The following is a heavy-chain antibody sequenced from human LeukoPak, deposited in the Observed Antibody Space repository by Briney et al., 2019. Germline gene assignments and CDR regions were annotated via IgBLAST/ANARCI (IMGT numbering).Heavy chain of an antibody. V-gene: IGHV4-59*12. CDR3: ARRFSYYYGSGSYGYFQH. CDR2: IYYSGST. D-gene: IGHD3-10*01. CDR1: GGSISSYY. Sequence: SETLSLTCTVSGGSISSYYWSWIRQPPGKGLEWIGYIYYSGSTNYNPSLKSRVTISVDTSKNQFSLKLSSVTAADTAVYYCARRFSYYYGSGSYGYFQHWGQGTLVTVSS. J-gene: IGHJ1*01.